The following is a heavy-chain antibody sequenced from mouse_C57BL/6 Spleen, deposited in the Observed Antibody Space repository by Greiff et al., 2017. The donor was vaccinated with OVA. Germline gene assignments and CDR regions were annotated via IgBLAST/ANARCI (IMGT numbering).Heavy chain of an antibody. CDR2: ISSGSSTI. D-gene: IGHD2-4*01. V-gene: IGHV5-17*01. CDR1: GFTFSDYG. CDR3: ATVYDYDVGFDY. Sequence: EVKVVESGGGLVKPGGSLKLSCAASGFTFSDYGMHWVRQAPEKGLEWVAYISSGSSTIYYADTVKGRFTISRDNAKNTLFLQMTSLRSEDTAMYYCATVYDYDVGFDYWGQGTTLTVSS. J-gene: IGHJ2*01.